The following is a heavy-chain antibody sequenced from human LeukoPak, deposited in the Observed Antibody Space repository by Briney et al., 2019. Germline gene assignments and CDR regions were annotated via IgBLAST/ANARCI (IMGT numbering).Heavy chain of an antibody. Sequence: SETLSLTCAVYGGSFSGYYWSWIRQPPGKGLEWIGEINHSGSTNYNPSLKSRVTISVDTSKNQFSLKLSSVTAADTAVYYCARLDELVLAFDYWGQGTLVTVSS. CDR3: ARLDELVLAFDY. CDR1: GGSFSGYY. D-gene: IGHD6-6*01. CDR2: INHSGST. V-gene: IGHV4-34*01. J-gene: IGHJ4*02.